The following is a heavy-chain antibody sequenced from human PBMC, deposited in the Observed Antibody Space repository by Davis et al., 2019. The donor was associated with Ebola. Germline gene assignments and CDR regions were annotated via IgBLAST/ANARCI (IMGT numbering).Heavy chain of an antibody. CDR1: GYTFTSYG. D-gene: IGHD3-3*01. CDR2: ISAYNGNT. V-gene: IGHV1-18*01. CDR3: ARDLFRERFLEWLSYNWFDP. Sequence: AASVKVSCKASGYTFTSYGISWVRQASGQGLEWMGWISAYNGNTNYAQKLQGRVTMTTDTSTSTAYMELRSLRSDDTAVYYCARDLFRERFLEWLSYNWFDPWGQGTLVTVSS. J-gene: IGHJ5*02.